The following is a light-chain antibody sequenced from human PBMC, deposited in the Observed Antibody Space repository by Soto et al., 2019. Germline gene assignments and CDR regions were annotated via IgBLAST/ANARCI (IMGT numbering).Light chain of an antibody. J-gene: IGKJ2*01. CDR1: QTISTY. CDR3: LQRYSSPLYT. CDR2: GAS. Sequence: DIQMTQSPSSLSASVGDRVTITCRASQTISTYLNWYQQKPGKGPKLLIYGASSLQSGVPSRFSGSGSGTDFTLTISSLQPEEFATYFCLQRYSSPLYTFGQGTKLEI. V-gene: IGKV1-39*01.